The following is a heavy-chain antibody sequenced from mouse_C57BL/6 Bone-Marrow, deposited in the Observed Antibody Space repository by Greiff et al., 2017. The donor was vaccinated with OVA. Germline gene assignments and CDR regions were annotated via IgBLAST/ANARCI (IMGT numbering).Heavy chain of an antibody. V-gene: IGHV5-9*01. J-gene: IGHJ2*01. CDR1: GFTFSSYT. CDR2: ISGGGGNT. CDR3: ARRASQANWDGRDFDY. D-gene: IGHD4-1*01. Sequence: EVKLVESGGGLVKPGGSLKLSCAASGFTFSSYTMSWVRQTPEKRLEWVATISGGGGNTYYPDSVKGRFTISRDNAKNTLYLQMSSLRSEDTALYYCARRASQANWDGRDFDYWGQGTTLTVSS.